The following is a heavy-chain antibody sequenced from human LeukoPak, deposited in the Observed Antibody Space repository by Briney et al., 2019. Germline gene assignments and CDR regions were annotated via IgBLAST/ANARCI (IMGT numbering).Heavy chain of an antibody. V-gene: IGHV4-59*08. D-gene: IGHD2-21*02. CDR1: VGSISSYY. J-gene: IGHJ4*02. CDR2: IYYSGST. Sequence: SETLSLTCTLSVGSISSYYWSWVRHPPGKGLEWSGYIYYSGSTNYNPSPKSRVTISVDTSKNQFSLKLSSVTGADTAVYYCARRMNCGGDCYYFDYWGQGTLVTVSS. CDR3: ARRMNCGGDCYYFDY.